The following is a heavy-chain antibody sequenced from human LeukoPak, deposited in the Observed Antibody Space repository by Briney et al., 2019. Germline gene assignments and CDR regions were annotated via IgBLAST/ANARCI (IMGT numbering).Heavy chain of an antibody. J-gene: IGHJ6*02. CDR2: IYYSGST. CDR3: ARLPPTWGSYYYYGMDV. V-gene: IGHV4-39*01. CDR1: GGSISSSSYY. D-gene: IGHD7-27*01. Sequence: PSETLSLTCTVSGGSISSSSYYWGWIRQPPGQGLEWIGSIYYSGSTYYNPSLKSRVTISVDTSKNQFSLKLSSMTAADTAVYYCARLPPTWGSYYYYGMDVWGQGTTVTVSS.